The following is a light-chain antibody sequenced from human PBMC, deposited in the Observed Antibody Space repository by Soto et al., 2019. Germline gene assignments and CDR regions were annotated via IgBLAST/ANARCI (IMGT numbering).Light chain of an antibody. CDR2: KAS. Sequence: DIQRTQSPSTLSGYVGDRVTITCRASQTISSWLAWYQQKPGKAPKLLIYKASTLKNVVPSRFSGSGSGTDFNLTISSLQPDDFATYYCHHYNSYSEAFGQGTTVELK. J-gene: IGKJ1*01. CDR3: HHYNSYSEA. CDR1: QTISSW. V-gene: IGKV1-5*03.